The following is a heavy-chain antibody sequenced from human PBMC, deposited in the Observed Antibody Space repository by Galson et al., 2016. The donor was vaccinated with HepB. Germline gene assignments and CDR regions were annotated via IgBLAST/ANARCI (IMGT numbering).Heavy chain of an antibody. CDR2: IRDTRTI. J-gene: IGHJ3*02. CDR1: GFTFNIFS. D-gene: IGHD5-24*01. Sequence: SLRLSCAASGFTFNIFSMNWVRQAPGKGLEWVSYIRDTRTIYHADSVKGRFTVSRDDAENSLYLQMNSLRGEDTAVYYCVRDYNFAFGIWGQGTMVTVSS. V-gene: IGHV3-48*01. CDR3: VRDYNFAFGI.